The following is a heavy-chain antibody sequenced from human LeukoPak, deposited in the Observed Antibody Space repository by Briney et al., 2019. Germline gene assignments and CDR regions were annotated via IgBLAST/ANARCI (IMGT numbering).Heavy chain of an antibody. CDR2: TYSGGNS. J-gene: IGHJ3*02. CDR1: GLTVTTNY. Sequence: PGGSLRVSCASGLTVTTNYVGWVRQAPGKGLEWVSITYSGGNSNTADSVKGRFTVTRDDFKNTVFLQMNSLRPEDTAIYFCAGGYGGRYWAFDIWGQGTMVTVFS. CDR3: AGGYGGRYWAFDI. D-gene: IGHD1-26*01. V-gene: IGHV3-66*01.